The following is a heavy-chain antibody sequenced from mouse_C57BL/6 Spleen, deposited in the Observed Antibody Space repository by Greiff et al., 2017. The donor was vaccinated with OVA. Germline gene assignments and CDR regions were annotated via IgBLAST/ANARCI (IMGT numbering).Heavy chain of an antibody. D-gene: IGHD1-1*01. CDR2: IYPGDGDT. Sequence: QVQLQQSEPELVKPGASVKISCKASGYAFSSSWMNWVKQRPGKGLEWIGRIYPGDGDTNYNGKFKGKATLTADKSSSTAYMQLSSLTSEDSAVYFCARAGGSFYFDYWGQGTTLTVSS. CDR3: ARAGGSFYFDY. CDR1: GYAFSSSW. J-gene: IGHJ2*01. V-gene: IGHV1-82*01.